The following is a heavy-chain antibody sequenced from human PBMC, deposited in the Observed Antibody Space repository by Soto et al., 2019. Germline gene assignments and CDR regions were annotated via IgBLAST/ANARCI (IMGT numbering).Heavy chain of an antibody. Sequence: QITLKESGPTLVKPTQTLTLTCSFSGFSLSTTGVGVGWIRQPPGKALEWLALIYWDDDKRYNPSLNSRLTITKDTSKNQXXLXMXXMDPADTATYYCVQSRCGGDCLQSYSSHSYYGLDVWGQGTTVTVSS. CDR1: GFSLSTTGVG. CDR3: VQSRCGGDCLQSYSSHSYYGLDV. J-gene: IGHJ6*02. D-gene: IGHD2-21*02. CDR2: IYWDDDK. V-gene: IGHV2-5*02.